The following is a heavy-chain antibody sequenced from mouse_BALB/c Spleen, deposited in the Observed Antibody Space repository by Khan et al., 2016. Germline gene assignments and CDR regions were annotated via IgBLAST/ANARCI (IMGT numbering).Heavy chain of an antibody. CDR3: ASGYDLAWIAY. V-gene: IGHV1S135*01. CDR1: GYAFTSYN. CDR2: IYPYNGGT. Sequence: VQLQQPGPELVKPGASVKVFCKASGYAFTSYNMYWVKQSHGKSLEWIGYIYPYNGGTSYNQKFKGKATLTVDKSSSTAYMQLNSLTSEDSAVYYWASGYDLAWIAYWGQGTLVTVSA. D-gene: IGHD2-2*01. J-gene: IGHJ3*01.